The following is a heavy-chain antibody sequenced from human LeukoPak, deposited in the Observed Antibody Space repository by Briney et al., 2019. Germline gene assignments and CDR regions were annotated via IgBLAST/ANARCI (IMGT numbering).Heavy chain of an antibody. Sequence: PGGSLRLSCAASGFTFSGSAMHWVRQASGKGLEWVGRIRSKANSYATAYAASVKGRFTISRDDSRNTAYLQMNSLKTEDTAVYYCKTFGRRDGYNLVSAFDIWGQGTMVTVSS. CDR1: GFTFSGSA. J-gene: IGHJ3*02. CDR3: KTFGRRDGYNLVSAFDI. V-gene: IGHV3-73*01. CDR2: IRSKANSYAT. D-gene: IGHD5-24*01.